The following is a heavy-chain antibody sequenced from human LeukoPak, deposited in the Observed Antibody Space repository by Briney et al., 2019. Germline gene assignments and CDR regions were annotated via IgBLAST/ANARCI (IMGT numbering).Heavy chain of an antibody. J-gene: IGHJ2*01. CDR2: IYYSGST. CDR3: ATIPPNYYYDSSGSRYFDL. CDR1: GGSISSGGYY. D-gene: IGHD3-22*01. V-gene: IGHV4-31*11. Sequence: SETLSLTCAVSGGSISSGGYYWSWLRPHPGQGLEWIVYIYYSGSTYYNPSLKSRVTISVDTSKNQFSLKLSSVPAADTAVYYCATIPPNYYYDSSGSRYFDLWGRGTLVTVSS.